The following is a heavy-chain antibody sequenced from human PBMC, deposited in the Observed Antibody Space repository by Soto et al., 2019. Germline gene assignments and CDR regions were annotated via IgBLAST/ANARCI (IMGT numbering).Heavy chain of an antibody. CDR1: GFTFSSYA. D-gene: IGHD3-10*01. V-gene: IGHV3-23*01. Sequence: GGSLRLSCAASGFTFSSYAMSWVRQAPGKGLEWVSSVSAGGDMTYYSDSVKGRFTISRDNSNNALFLQMNSLRIEDTALYYSARGDRGGSGSQASYYYYGLDVWGQGSTVTVSS. CDR3: ARGDRGGSGSQASYYYYGLDV. CDR2: VSAGGDMT. J-gene: IGHJ6*02.